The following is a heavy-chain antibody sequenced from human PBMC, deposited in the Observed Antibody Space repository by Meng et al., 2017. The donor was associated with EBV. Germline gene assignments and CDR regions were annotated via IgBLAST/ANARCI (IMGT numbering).Heavy chain of an antibody. CDR2: LIPMSGAP. CDR3: ASESGRGFTPDY. Sequence: VQLQRSGVEVKKPGSSVKVSCRNSGGTFRSDAVSWVRQAPGQGLEWMGGLIPMSGAPHYAQKFQDRVTIIADESTSTHSMELNNLRSEDTAMYYCASESGRGFTPDYWGQGTLVTVSS. V-gene: IGHV1-69*01. CDR1: GGTFRSDA. D-gene: IGHD3-10*01. J-gene: IGHJ4*02.